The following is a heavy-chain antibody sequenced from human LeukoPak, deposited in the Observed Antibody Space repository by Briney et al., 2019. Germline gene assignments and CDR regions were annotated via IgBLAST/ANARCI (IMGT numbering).Heavy chain of an antibody. J-gene: IGHJ6*02. CDR3: ASLSYSSSWYYYYYGMDV. V-gene: IGHV4-30-2*01. CDR2: IYHSGST. Sequence: SETLSLTCAVSGGSISSGGYSWSWIRQPPGKGLEWIGYIYHSGSTYYNPSLKSRVTISVDTSKNQFSLKLSSVTAADTAVYYCASLSYSSSWYYYYYGMDVWGQGTTVTVSS. CDR1: GGSISSGGYS. D-gene: IGHD6-13*01.